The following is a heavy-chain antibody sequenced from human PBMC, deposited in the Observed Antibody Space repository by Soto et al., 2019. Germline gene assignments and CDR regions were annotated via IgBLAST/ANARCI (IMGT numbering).Heavy chain of an antibody. D-gene: IGHD1-1*01. CDR1: GGTFSSYA. V-gene: IGHV1-69*13. CDR3: AREGRDGYNLVKNFDY. J-gene: IGHJ4*02. Sequence: ASVKVSCKASGGTFSSYAISWVRQAPGQGLEWMGGIIPIFGTANYAQKFQARVTITADESTSTAYMEMSSLRAEDTAVYYSAREGRDGYNLVKNFDYWGQGTLVTVSS. CDR2: IIPIFGTA.